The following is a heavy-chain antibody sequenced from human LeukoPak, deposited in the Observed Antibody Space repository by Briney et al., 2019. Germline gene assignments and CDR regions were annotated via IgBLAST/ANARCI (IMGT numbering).Heavy chain of an antibody. CDR3: AKDRLDDILTGYYMEAFDY. D-gene: IGHD3-9*01. CDR1: GFTFDDYA. Sequence: GGSLRLSCAASGFTFDDYAMHWVRQAPGKGLEWVSGISWNSGSIGYADSVKGRFTISRDNAKNSLYLQMNSLRAEDTAVYYCAKDRLDDILTGYYMEAFDYWGQGTLVTVSS. J-gene: IGHJ4*02. CDR2: ISWNSGSI. V-gene: IGHV3-9*01.